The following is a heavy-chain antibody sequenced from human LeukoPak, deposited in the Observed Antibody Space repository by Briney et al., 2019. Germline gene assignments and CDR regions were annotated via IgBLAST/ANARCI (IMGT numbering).Heavy chain of an antibody. CDR1: GGTFSSYA. CDR3: AREGLAAAGILYFDY. D-gene: IGHD6-13*01. CDR2: IIPIFGTA. Sequence: SSVKVSCKASGGTFSSYAISWVRQAPGQGLEWMGGIIPIFGTANYAQKFQGRVTMTRDTSTSTVYMELSSLRSEDTAVYYCAREGLAAAGILYFDYWGQGTLVTVSS. V-gene: IGHV1-69*05. J-gene: IGHJ4*02.